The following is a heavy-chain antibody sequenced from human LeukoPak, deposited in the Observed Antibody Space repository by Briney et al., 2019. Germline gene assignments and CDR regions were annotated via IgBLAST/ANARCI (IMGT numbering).Heavy chain of an antibody. CDR1: GFTFDDYA. J-gene: IGHJ3*02. D-gene: IGHD3-9*01. CDR2: ISWNSGSI. Sequence: GGSLRLSCAASGFTFDDYAMHWVRHAPGKGLEWVSGISWNSGSIGYADSVKGRFTISRDNAKNSLYLQMNSLRAEDTALYYCAKDVLRYFDRLRMGAFDIWGQGTMVTVSS. CDR3: AKDVLRYFDRLRMGAFDI. V-gene: IGHV3-9*01.